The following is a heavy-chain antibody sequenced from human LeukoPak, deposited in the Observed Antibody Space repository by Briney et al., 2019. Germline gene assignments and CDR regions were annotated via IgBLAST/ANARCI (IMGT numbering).Heavy chain of an antibody. CDR3: ARLYNDSSFHLSDWFDP. CDR2: INHSGST. CDR1: GASISSYY. D-gene: IGHD3-22*01. Sequence: TPSETLSLTCTVSGASISSYYWSWIRQPPGKGLEWIGEINHSGSTNYNPSLKSRVTISVDTSKNQFSLKLSSVAAADTAVYYCARLYNDSSFHLSDWFDPWGQGTLVTVSS. V-gene: IGHV4-34*01. J-gene: IGHJ5*02.